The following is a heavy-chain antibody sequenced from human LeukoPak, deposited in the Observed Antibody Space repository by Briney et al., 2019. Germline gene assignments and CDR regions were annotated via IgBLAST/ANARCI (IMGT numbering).Heavy chain of an antibody. CDR2: ISSSSSTI. V-gene: IGHV3-48*01. Sequence: GRSLRLSCAASGFTFSSYSMNWVRQAPGKGLEWVSYISSSSSTIYYADSVKGRFTISRDNAKNSLYLQMNSLRAEDTAVYYCARVKSVSGNYWYYFDYWGQGTLVTVSS. CDR3: ARVKSVSGNYWYYFDY. J-gene: IGHJ4*02. CDR1: GFTFSSYS. D-gene: IGHD1-7*01.